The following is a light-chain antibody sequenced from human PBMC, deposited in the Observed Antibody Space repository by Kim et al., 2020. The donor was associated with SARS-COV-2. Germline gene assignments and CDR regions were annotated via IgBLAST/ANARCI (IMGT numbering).Light chain of an antibody. CDR2: AAS. Sequence: AIRMTQSPSSFSASTGDRVTITCRASQGIRSYLAWYQQKPGKAPKLLIYAASTLQSGVPSRFSGSGSGTDFTLSISCLQSEDFATYYCQQYYSYPRTFGQGTKLEI. V-gene: IGKV1-8*01. J-gene: IGKJ2*01. CDR1: QGIRSY. CDR3: QQYYSYPRT.